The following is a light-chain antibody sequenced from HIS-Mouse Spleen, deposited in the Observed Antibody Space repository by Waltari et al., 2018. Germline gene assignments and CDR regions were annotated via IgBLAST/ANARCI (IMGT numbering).Light chain of an antibody. CDR3: SSYAGSNNFV. CDR2: ELS. V-gene: IGLV2-8*01. CDR1: SSDVGGYKY. J-gene: IGLJ2*01. Sequence: QSALTQPPSASGSPGQSVTISCTGTSSDVGGYKYVSWYQQHPGKAPKLMMYELSNRPSGVPVRFSGAKSGSTASLTVSGLQAEDEADYYCSSYAGSNNFVFGGGTKLTVL.